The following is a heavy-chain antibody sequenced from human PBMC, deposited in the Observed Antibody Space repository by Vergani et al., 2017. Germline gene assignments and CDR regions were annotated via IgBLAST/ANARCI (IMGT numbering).Heavy chain of an antibody. CDR2: IYSGGST. CDR3: ARTLRTAGGSAEYFQH. V-gene: IGHV3-53*01. J-gene: IGHJ1*01. D-gene: IGHD6-19*01. Sequence: EVQLVESGGGLIQPGGSLRLSCAASGFTVSSNYMSWVRQAPGKGLEWVSVIYSGGSTYSADSVKGRFTISRDNSKNTLYLQMNSLRAEDTAVYYCARTLRTAGGSAEYFQHWGQGTLVTVSS. CDR1: GFTVSSNY.